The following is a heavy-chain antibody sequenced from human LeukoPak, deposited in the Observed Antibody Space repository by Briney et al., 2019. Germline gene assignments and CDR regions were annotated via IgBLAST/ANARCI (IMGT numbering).Heavy chain of an antibody. CDR2: IKQDGSEK. Sequence: GRSLRLSCAASGFTFSSYWMSWVRQAPGKGLEWVANIKQDGSEKYYVDSVKGRFTISRDNTKNSLYRQMNSLRAEDTAVYYCARISDGSGSYVFDYWGQGTLVTVSS. J-gene: IGHJ4*02. CDR1: GFTFSSYW. V-gene: IGHV3-7*01. D-gene: IGHD3-10*01. CDR3: ARISDGSGSYVFDY.